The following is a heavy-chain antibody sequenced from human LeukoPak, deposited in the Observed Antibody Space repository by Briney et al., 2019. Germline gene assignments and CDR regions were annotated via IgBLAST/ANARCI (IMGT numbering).Heavy chain of an antibody. CDR1: GGTFSSHA. CDR2: IIPIFGTA. V-gene: IGHV1-69*13. J-gene: IGHJ6*02. Sequence: SVKVSCKASGGTFSSHAISWVRQAPGQGLEWMGGIIPIFGTANYAQKFQGRVTITADESTSTAYMELSSLRSEDTAVYYCARDYSSYYYGMDVWGQGTTVTVSS. CDR3: ARDYSSYYYGMDV. D-gene: IGHD6-13*01.